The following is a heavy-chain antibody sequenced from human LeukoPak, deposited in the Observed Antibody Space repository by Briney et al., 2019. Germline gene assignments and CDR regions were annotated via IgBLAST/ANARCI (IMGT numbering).Heavy chain of an antibody. J-gene: IGHJ6*02. CDR1: GGTFSSYA. Sequence: SVKVSCKASGGTFSSYAISWVRQAPGQGLEWMGGIIPIFGTANYAQKFQGRVTITTDESTSTAYMELSSLRSEDTAVYYCARDLFIADYYYYYGMDVWGQGTTVTVSS. V-gene: IGHV1-69*05. D-gene: IGHD2-15*01. CDR3: ARDLFIADYYYYYGMDV. CDR2: IIPIFGTA.